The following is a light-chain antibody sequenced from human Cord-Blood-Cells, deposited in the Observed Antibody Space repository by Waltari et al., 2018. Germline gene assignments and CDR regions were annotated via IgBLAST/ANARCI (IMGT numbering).Light chain of an antibody. Sequence: QSALTQPASVSGSPGQSLTISCTATSLDVGSYNLVSWYQQHPGKAPKLMIYEGSKRPSGVSNRFSGSKSGNTASLTISGLQAEDEADYYCCSYAGSSTYVFGTGTKVTVL. V-gene: IGLV2-23*01. CDR1: SLDVGSYNL. CDR2: EGS. J-gene: IGLJ1*01. CDR3: CSYAGSSTYV.